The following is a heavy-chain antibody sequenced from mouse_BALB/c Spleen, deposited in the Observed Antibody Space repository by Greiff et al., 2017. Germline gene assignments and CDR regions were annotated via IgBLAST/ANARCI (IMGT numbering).Heavy chain of an antibody. D-gene: IGHD2-4*01. CDR1: GYSITSGYY. Sequence: EVKLLESGPGLVKPSQSLSLTCSVTGYSITSGYYWNWIRQFPGNKLEWMGYISYDGSNNYNPSLKNRISITRDTSKNQFFLKLNSVTTEDTATYYCASGRITCFDNWGQGTTLTVSS. J-gene: IGHJ2*01. V-gene: IGHV3-6*02. CDR3: ASGRITCFDN. CDR2: ISYDGSN.